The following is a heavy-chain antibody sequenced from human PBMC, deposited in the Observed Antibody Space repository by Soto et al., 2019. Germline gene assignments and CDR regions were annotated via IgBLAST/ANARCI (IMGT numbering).Heavy chain of an antibody. CDR3: ARDESAGSSTSN. CDR2: IDSSGRNV. CDR1: GVGFSTYG. J-gene: IGHJ4*02. V-gene: IGHV3-21*01. Sequence: SLRLSCAASGVGFSTYGMNWLRQTPGKGPEWVSSIDSSGRNVYYADSMEGRFTTSRDNAKNSLYLQMNSLRVEDTALYFCARDESAGSSTSNWGQGTLVTVSS. D-gene: IGHD2-2*01.